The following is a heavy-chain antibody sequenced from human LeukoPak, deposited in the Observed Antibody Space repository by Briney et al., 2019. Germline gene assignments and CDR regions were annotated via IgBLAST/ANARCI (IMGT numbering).Heavy chain of an antibody. J-gene: IGHJ4*02. V-gene: IGHV4-39*01. CDR2: IYYGRTT. Sequence: SETLSLTCTVSAGSITSGSHHWGWIRQSPGKGLEWIGSIYYGRTTYYNPSLNSRVTISVVTSKNQFSLQLNSVTAADTAVYYCVRHDGRGGATMGALHSWGQGSLVTVSS. D-gene: IGHD5-12*01. CDR1: AGSITSGSHH. CDR3: VRHDGRGGATMGALHS.